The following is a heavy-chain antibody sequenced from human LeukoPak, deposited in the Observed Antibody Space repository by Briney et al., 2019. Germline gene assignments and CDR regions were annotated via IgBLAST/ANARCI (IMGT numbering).Heavy chain of an antibody. CDR3: ATYNWNLIGDDY. V-gene: IGHV3-23*01. J-gene: IGHJ4*02. D-gene: IGHD1-20*01. Sequence: GGSLRLSCAASGFTFSDYYMSWVRQAPGKGLEWVSAISGSGGSTYYADSVKGRFTISRDNSKNTLYLQMNSLRAEDTAVYYCATYNWNLIGDDYWGQGTLVTVSS. CDR1: GFTFSDYY. CDR2: ISGSGGST.